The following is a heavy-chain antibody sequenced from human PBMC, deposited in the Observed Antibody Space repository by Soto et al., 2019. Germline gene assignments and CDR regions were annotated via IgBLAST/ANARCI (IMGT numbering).Heavy chain of an antibody. CDR3: AKCGGDCWRDAFDV. Sequence: AGSLRLSCAASGFPFSSYGMHWVRQAPGKGLEWVAVMSYDGPNEYYADSVKGRFTISRDSSKNTLFLHMDSLRVEDTAIYYCAKCGGDCWRDAFDVWGQGTAVIVSS. CDR1: GFPFSSYG. D-gene: IGHD2-21*02. J-gene: IGHJ3*01. V-gene: IGHV3-30*18. CDR2: MSYDGPNE.